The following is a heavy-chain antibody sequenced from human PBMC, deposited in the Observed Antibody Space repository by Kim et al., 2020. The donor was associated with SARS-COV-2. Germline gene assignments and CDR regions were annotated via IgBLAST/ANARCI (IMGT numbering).Heavy chain of an antibody. J-gene: IGHJ4*02. CDR3: AKHPYGGYSYFDY. D-gene: IGHD5-12*01. V-gene: IGHV3-23*01. CDR1: GFTFSSYA. CDR2: ISGSGGST. Sequence: GGSLRLSCAASGFTFSSYAMSWVRQAPGKGLEWVSAISGSGGSTYSDDSVKGRFTISRDNSKNTLYLQMNSLRAEDTAVYYCAKHPYGGYSYFDYWGQGTLVTVSS.